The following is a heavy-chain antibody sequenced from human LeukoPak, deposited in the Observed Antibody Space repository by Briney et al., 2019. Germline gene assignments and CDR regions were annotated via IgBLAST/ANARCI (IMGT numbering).Heavy chain of an antibody. J-gene: IGHJ4*02. CDR1: GGSISSSSYY. CDR2: VYYSGST. CDR3: ARGYDYYDSSGYYYY. D-gene: IGHD3-22*01. V-gene: IGHV4-39*07. Sequence: SETLSLTCTVSGGSISSSSYYWGWIRQPPGKGLEWIGSVYYSGSTNYNPSLKSRVTISVDTSKNQFSLKLSSVTAADTAVYYCARGYDYYDSSGYYYYWGQGTLVTVSS.